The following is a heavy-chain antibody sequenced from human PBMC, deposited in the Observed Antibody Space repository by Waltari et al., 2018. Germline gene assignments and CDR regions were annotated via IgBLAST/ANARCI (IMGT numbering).Heavy chain of an antibody. J-gene: IGHJ4*02. CDR1: GYTFTGYY. CDR2: FSPNNADN. CDR3: ARDGPGAGNDDFDY. D-gene: IGHD3-10*01. V-gene: IGHV1-2*02. Sequence: QVQLAQSGAEEKKPGASVTVSCKASGYTFTGYYIHWVRQAPGQGLEWMGRFSPNNADNKYAQKFQGRVTMTRDTSINTAYMELSSLTSDDTAVYYCARDGPGAGNDDFDYWGQGTLVSVSS.